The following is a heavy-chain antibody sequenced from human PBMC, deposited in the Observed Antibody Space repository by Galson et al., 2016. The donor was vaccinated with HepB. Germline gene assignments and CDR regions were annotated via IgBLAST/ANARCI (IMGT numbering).Heavy chain of an antibody. CDR2: IWYDGSNK. CDR1: GFTFSSFG. Sequence: SLRLSCAASGFTFSSFGMYWVRQAPGKGLEWVAVIWYDGSNKYYADSVKGRFTISRDNSQNTLYLQMNSPRAEDTAVYYFARDRETILSHYGMEVRGQGTQVTVSS. CDR3: ARDRETILSHYGMEV. V-gene: IGHV3-33*01. D-gene: IGHD3-9*01. J-gene: IGHJ6*02.